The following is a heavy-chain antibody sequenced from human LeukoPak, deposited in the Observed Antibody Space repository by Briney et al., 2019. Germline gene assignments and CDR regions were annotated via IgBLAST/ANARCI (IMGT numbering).Heavy chain of an antibody. CDR3: ARDLYGSGSSGFDP. V-gene: IGHV1-8*01. Sequence: RASVKVSCKASGYTFTNYDINWVRQATGQGLEWLGWMNPKSGNAGYTQKFQGRVTMTRDTSINTAYMELSSLRSDDTAVYYCARDLYGSGSSGFDPWGQGTLVTVSS. J-gene: IGHJ5*02. D-gene: IGHD3-10*01. CDR1: GYTFTNYD. CDR2: MNPKSGNA.